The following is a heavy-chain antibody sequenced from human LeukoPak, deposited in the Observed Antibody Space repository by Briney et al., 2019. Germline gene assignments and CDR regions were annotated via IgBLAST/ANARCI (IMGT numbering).Heavy chain of an antibody. J-gene: IGHJ4*02. CDR1: GFTFSTYT. Sequence: GGSLRLSCAASGFTFSTYTMSWVRQAPGKGLEWVSAISGSGGNTYYADSVKGRFTISRDNSKNTPYLQMDSLRADDTAVYYCAKAAFSRTSYFDYWGQGTLVTASS. V-gene: IGHV3-23*01. CDR2: ISGSGGNT. CDR3: AKAAFSRTSYFDY. D-gene: IGHD3-3*02.